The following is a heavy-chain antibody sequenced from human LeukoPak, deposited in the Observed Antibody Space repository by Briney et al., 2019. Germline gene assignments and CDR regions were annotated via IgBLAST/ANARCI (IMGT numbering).Heavy chain of an antibody. D-gene: IGHD2-15*01. J-gene: IGHJ6*02. CDR1: GYTFTTYP. V-gene: IGHV1-3*04. Sequence: ASVKVSCKASGYTFTTYPMYWVRQAPGQRLEWMGWINTGNDNTKYSQKFQDRITMIRDTSISTAYMELSRLRSDDTAVYYCARDSGRVVAATTYYYYGMDVWGQGTTVTVSS. CDR2: INTGNDNT. CDR3: ARDSGRVVAATTYYYYGMDV.